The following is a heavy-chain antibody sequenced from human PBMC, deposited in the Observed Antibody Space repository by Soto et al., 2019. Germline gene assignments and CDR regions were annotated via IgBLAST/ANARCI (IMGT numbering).Heavy chain of an antibody. CDR2: IYYSGST. D-gene: IGHD6-6*01. J-gene: IGHJ4*02. CDR1: GGSISSSSYY. V-gene: IGHV4-39*01. CDR3: ARLRPLAAVRX. Sequence: AETLSLTCTVSGGSISSSSYYWGWIRQPPGKGLEWIGSIYYSGSTYYNPSLKSRVTISVDTSKNQFSLKLSSVTAADTAVYYCARLRPLAAVRXWGQGTLVTVSX.